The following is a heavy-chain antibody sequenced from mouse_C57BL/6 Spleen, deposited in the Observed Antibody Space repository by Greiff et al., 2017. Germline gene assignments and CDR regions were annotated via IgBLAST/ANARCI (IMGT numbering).Heavy chain of an antibody. J-gene: IGHJ3*01. CDR2: IYPGDGEP. Sequence: VQLQQSGAELVKPGASVKISCKASGYAFSSYWMNWVKQRPGKGLEWIGQIYPGDGEPNYNGKVKGKATLTADKSSSTASMPRSSLTSEDSAVYFCASGGGYSNRACFSYWGQGTLVTVSA. CDR1: GYAFSSYW. D-gene: IGHD2-5*01. CDR3: ASGGGYSNRACFSY. V-gene: IGHV1-80*01.